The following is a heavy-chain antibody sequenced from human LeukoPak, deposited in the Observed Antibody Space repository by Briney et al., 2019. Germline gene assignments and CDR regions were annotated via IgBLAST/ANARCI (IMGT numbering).Heavy chain of an antibody. D-gene: IGHD2/OR15-2a*01. Sequence: SEKVSCKASGYTFTTYGISWVRQAPGQGLDWMGWISSYNVNTMYAQKLQGRVTMTTDTSASTAYMELRSLRSDDTALYYCARVRRDRDSVTYYEKYYFDFWGQGTLVTVSS. CDR1: GYTFTTYG. V-gene: IGHV1-18*01. J-gene: IGHJ4*02. CDR3: ARVRRDRDSVTYYEKYYFDF. CDR2: ISSYNVNT.